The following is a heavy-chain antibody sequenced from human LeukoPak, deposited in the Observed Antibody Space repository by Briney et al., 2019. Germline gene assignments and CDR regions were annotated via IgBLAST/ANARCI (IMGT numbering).Heavy chain of an antibody. Sequence: GGSLRLSCAASGFTFSSYAMSWVRQAPGKGLEWVSAISGSGGSIYYADSVKGRFTISRDNSKNTLYLQMNSLRAEDTAVYYCAKGSRVIITFNDYWGQGTLVTVSS. J-gene: IGHJ4*02. CDR2: ISGSGGSI. CDR3: AKGSRVIITFNDY. V-gene: IGHV3-23*01. CDR1: GFTFSSYA. D-gene: IGHD3-10*01.